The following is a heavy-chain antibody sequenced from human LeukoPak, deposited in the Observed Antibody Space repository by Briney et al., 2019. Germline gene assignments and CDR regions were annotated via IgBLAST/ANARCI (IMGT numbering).Heavy chain of an antibody. Sequence: GGSLRLSCAASGFTFDDYAMHWVQQAPGKGLEWVSGISWNSGSIGYADSVKGRFTISRDNAKNSLYLQMNSLRAEDTALYYCAKGYSYGSLDYWGQGTLVTVSS. D-gene: IGHD5-18*01. CDR3: AKGYSYGSLDY. CDR2: ISWNSGSI. CDR1: GFTFDDYA. V-gene: IGHV3-9*01. J-gene: IGHJ4*02.